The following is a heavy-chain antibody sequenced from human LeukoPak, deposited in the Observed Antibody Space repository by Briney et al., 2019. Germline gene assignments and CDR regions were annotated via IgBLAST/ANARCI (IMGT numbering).Heavy chain of an antibody. J-gene: IGHJ6*03. CDR1: GGSISSYY. CDR3: ARGYNWGSPTRNFYYLDV. D-gene: IGHD7-27*01. Sequence: PSETLSLTCTVSGGSISSYYWSWIRQPAGKGLEWIGRIYTSGSTNYNPSLKSRVTMTVDTSKNQFSLKLRSVTAADTAVYYCARGYNWGSPTRNFYYLDVWGKGTTVTVSS. CDR2: IYTSGST. V-gene: IGHV4-4*07.